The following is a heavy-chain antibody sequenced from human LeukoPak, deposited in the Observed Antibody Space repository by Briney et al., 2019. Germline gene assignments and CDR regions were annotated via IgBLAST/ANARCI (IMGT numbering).Heavy chain of an antibody. CDR3: ARGAYYDSSGYRDAFDI. Sequence: PSETLSLTCAAYGGSFSGYYWSWIRQSPGKGLEWIGEINHSGSTKYNPSLKSRVTISVDTSKNQFSLKLSSVTAADTAVYYCARGAYYDSSGYRDAFDIWGQGTMVTVSS. D-gene: IGHD3-22*01. CDR2: INHSGST. V-gene: IGHV4-34*01. J-gene: IGHJ3*02. CDR1: GGSFSGYY.